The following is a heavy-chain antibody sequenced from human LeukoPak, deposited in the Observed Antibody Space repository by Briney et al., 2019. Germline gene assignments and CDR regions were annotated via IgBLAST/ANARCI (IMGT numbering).Heavy chain of an antibody. CDR1: GFTFSTYS. J-gene: IGHJ5*01. D-gene: IGHD6-13*01. CDR2: ISSSSIYI. V-gene: IGHV3-21*01. Sequence: GGSLRLSCAASGFTFSTYSMNWVRQAPGKGLEWVSSISSSSIYIYYVDSVKGRFTISRDNAKNSLYLQMNSLRAEDTAVYYCARAVWQQGSNWFDSWGQGTLVTVSS. CDR3: ARAVWQQGSNWFDS.